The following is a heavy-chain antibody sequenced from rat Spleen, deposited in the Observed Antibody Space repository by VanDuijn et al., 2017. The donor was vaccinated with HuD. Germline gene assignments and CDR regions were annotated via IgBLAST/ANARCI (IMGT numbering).Heavy chain of an antibody. J-gene: IGHJ2*01. V-gene: IGHV5-20*01. CDR2: INYDGSST. CDR1: GFIFSDHY. CDR3: TRGGYFRY. Sequence: EVHLVESGGGLVQPGRSLRLSCAASGFIFSDHYVAWVRQAPTKGLEWVATINYDGSSTFYRDSVKGRFTISRDTAQNILYLQMNSPRSEDTATYYCTRGGYFRYWGQGVMVTVSS. D-gene: IGHD2-5*01.